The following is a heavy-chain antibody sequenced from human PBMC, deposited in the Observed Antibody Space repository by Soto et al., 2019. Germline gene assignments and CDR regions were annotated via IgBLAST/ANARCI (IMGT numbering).Heavy chain of an antibody. CDR2: IDPSDSYT. J-gene: IGHJ6*02. V-gene: IGHV5-10-1*01. Sequence: GESLKISCKGSGYSFTSYWISWVRQMPGKGLEWMGRIDPSDSYTNYSPSFQGHVTISADKSIITAYLQWSSLKASDTAMYYCARHIAVAGSDYYYGMDVWGQGTTVTVSS. D-gene: IGHD6-19*01. CDR3: ARHIAVAGSDYYYGMDV. CDR1: GYSFTSYW.